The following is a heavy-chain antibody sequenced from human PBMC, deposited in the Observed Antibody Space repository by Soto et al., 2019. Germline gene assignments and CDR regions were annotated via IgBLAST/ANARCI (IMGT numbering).Heavy chain of an antibody. J-gene: IGHJ6*02. D-gene: IGHD1-26*01. V-gene: IGHV3-23*01. CDR1: GFTFSSYA. Sequence: LILSCAASGFTFSSYAISWVRHAAVKLREWVSAISGSGGSTYYADSVKGRFTISRDNSKNTLYLQMNSLRAEDTAVYYCANVDSGSYSWAYYYYGMDVWGQGTTVTVSS. CDR2: ISGSGGST. CDR3: ANVDSGSYSWAYYYYGMDV.